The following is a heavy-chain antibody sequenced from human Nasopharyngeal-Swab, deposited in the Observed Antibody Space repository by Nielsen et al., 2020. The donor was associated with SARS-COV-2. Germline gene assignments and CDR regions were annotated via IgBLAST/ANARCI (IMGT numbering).Heavy chain of an antibody. Sequence: GESLKISRAASEYTFSDYYMIWIRRAPGKGLEWVSYISSSGSTIYYADSVKGRFTIPRDNAKNSLYLQMNSLRAEDTAVYYCARDFGAPSSSWYDGDWFDPWGQGTLVTVSS. CDR3: ARDFGAPSSSWYDGDWFDP. CDR1: EYTFSDYY. V-gene: IGHV3-11*01. D-gene: IGHD6-13*01. CDR2: ISSSGSTI. J-gene: IGHJ5*02.